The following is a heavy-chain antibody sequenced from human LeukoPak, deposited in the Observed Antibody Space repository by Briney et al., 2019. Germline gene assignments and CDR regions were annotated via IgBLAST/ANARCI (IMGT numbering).Heavy chain of an antibody. Sequence: SGPALVKPTQTLTLTCTFSGFSLRTSGMCVSWIRQPPGKALERLARIDWDDDKYYSTSLKTRLTISKDTSKNQVVLTMTNIDPVDTATYYCARGGYCSSTSCFDYWSQGTLVTVSS. CDR1: GFSLRTSGMC. V-gene: IGHV2-70*11. CDR3: ARGGYCSSTSCFDY. D-gene: IGHD2-2*01. J-gene: IGHJ4*02. CDR2: IDWDDDK.